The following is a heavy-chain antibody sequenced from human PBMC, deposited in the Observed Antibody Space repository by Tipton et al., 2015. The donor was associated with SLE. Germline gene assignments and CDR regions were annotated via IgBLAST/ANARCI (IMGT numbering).Heavy chain of an antibody. J-gene: IGHJ4*02. V-gene: IGHV1-2*02. CDR2: INPNSGGT. Sequence: QSGAEVKKPGASVKVSCKASGYTFTNYYMHWVRQAPGQGLEWMGWINPNSGGTNSAQKFQDRVTMTRDTSINTAYMELTSLTPDDTAVYFRARGVVPFQLVDYWGQGTLLTVSS. CDR3: ARGVVPFQLVDY. D-gene: IGHD1-1*01. CDR1: GYTFTNYY.